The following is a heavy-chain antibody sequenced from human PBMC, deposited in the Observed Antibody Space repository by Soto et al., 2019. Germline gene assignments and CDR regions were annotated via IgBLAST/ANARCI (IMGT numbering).Heavy chain of an antibody. CDR2: ISYDGSNK. V-gene: IGHV3-30*18. CDR1: GFTFSSYG. CDR3: AKDGIAYYGSVADYYYYYMDV. D-gene: IGHD2-21*01. Sequence: GGSLRLSCAASGFTFSSYGMHWVRQAPGKGLEWVAVISYDGSNKYYADSVKGRFTISGDNSKNTLYLQMNSLRAEDTAVYYCAKDGIAYYGSVADYYYYYMDVWGKGTTVTVSS. J-gene: IGHJ6*03.